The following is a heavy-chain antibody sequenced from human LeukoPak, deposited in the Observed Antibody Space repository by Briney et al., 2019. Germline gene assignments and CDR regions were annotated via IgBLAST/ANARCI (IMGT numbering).Heavy chain of an antibody. D-gene: IGHD3-22*01. Sequence: GGSLRLSCAASGFSFSDYSMNWVRQAPGKGLEWVSSISSSSSYIYSADSVKGRFTISRDNAKNSLYLQMNSLRAEDTAVYFCARGRTRGFYYHNHWGQGTLVTVSS. V-gene: IGHV3-21*01. J-gene: IGHJ4*02. CDR3: ARGRTRGFYYHNH. CDR1: GFSFSDYS. CDR2: ISSSSSYI.